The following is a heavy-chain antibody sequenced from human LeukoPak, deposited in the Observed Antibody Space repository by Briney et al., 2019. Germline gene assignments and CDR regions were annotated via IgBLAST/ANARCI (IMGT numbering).Heavy chain of an antibody. CDR2: IKNDGAVK. J-gene: IGHJ4*02. CDR1: GFSFSTYW. V-gene: IGHV3-7*01. Sequence: GGSLRLSCAASGFSFSTYWMTWVRQAPGKGLEWVANIKNDGAVKNYVDSVKGRFTISRDNAKNSLYLQMNSLRAEDTAVYYCAKDSYSKGDFWGQGVLVTVSS. D-gene: IGHD6-13*01. CDR3: AKDSYSKGDF.